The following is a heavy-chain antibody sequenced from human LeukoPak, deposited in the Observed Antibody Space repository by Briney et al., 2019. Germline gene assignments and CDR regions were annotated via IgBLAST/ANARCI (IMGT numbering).Heavy chain of an antibody. V-gene: IGHV3-21*01. CDR1: GFTFSSYS. D-gene: IGHD6-13*01. CDR2: ISSSSSYI. J-gene: IGHJ6*02. Sequence: SGGSLRLSCAASGFTFSSYSMNWVRQAPGKGLEWVSSISSSSSYIYYADSVKGRFTISRDNAKNSLYLQMNSLRAEDTAVYYCARDQYSSSWYGVGYDYYGMDVWGQGTTVTVSS. CDR3: ARDQYSSSWYGVGYDYYGMDV.